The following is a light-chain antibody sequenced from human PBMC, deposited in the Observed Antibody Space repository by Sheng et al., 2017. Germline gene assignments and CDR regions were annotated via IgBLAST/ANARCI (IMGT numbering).Light chain of an antibody. CDR2: GTS. CDR1: QSVNSK. J-gene: IGKJ1*01. CDR3: HQYDGSLRP. Sequence: EIVMTQSPATLSVSPGERATLSCRASQSVNSKLAWYQQKPGQAPRLLISGTSTRATGIPARFSGSGSGTEFTLTISRLEPEDSAVYFCHQYDGSLRPFGQGTKVEI. V-gene: IGKV3-15*01.